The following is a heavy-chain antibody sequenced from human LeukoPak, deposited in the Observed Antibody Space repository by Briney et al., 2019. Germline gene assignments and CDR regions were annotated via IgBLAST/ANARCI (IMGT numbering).Heavy chain of an antibody. CDR3: ARDRYSGYDFYYGMDV. D-gene: IGHD5-12*01. CDR1: GGSISSYY. CDR2: IYYSGST. Sequence: SETLSLTCTVSGGSISSYYWSWIRQPPGKGLEWIGYIYYSGSTNYNPSLKSRVTISVDTSKNQFSLKLSSVTAADTAVYYCARDRYSGYDFYYGMDVWSQGTTVTVSS. J-gene: IGHJ6*02. V-gene: IGHV4-59*13.